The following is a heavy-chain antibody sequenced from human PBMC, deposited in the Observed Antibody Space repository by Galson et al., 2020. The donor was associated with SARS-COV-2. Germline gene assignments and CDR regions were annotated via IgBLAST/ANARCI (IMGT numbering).Heavy chain of an antibody. V-gene: IGHV3-33*01. CDR2: VWSDGSYQ. J-gene: IGHJ2*01. D-gene: IGHD2-15*01. Sequence: GESPKISCAASGFTFSSHGMHWVRQAPGKGLEWVAIVWSDGSYQYYVDPVKGRFIISRDNSKNTLYLQMTSLRDEDTAVYYCVRDGAEDYFGGGRYFDLWGRGTLVAVSS. CDR1: GFTFSSHG. CDR3: VRDGAEDYFGGGRYFDL.